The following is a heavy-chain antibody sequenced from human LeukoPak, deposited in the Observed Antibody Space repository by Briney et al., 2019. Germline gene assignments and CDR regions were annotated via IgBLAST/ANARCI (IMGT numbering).Heavy chain of an antibody. CDR2: IIPIFGTA. D-gene: IGHD4-17*01. J-gene: IGHJ4*02. CDR1: GGTFSSYA. CDR3: ALSYGDYGTVQFDY. V-gene: IGHV1-69*05. Sequence: SVKVSCKASGGTFSSYAISWVRQAPGQGLEWMGGIIPIFGTANYAQKFQGRVTITTDESTSTAYMELSSLRSEDKAVYYCALSYGDYGTVQFDYWGQGTLVTVSS.